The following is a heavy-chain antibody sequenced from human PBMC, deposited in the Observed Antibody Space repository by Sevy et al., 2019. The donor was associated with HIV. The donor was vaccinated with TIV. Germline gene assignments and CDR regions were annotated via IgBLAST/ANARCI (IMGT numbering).Heavy chain of an antibody. CDR2: IKRDGSEK. J-gene: IGHJ6*02. CDR1: GFTFNSYW. Sequence: GGSLRLSCAASGFTFNSYWMSWVRQAPGKGLEWVANIKRDGSEKCYVDSVKGRFTISRDNSQNSLFLQMNTLRAEDTAVYDCAREGSPYDTYYYYYGMDVWGQGTTVTVSS. CDR3: AREGSPYDTYYYYYGMDV. D-gene: IGHD5-12*01. V-gene: IGHV3-7*01.